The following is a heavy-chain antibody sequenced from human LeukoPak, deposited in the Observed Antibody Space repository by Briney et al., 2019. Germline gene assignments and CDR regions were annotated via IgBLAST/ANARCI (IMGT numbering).Heavy chain of an antibody. CDR2: IIPIFGTA. J-gene: IGHJ4*02. Sequence: SVKVSCKASGGTFSSYAISWVRQAPGQGLEWMGGIIPIFGTANYAQKFQGRVTITADKSTTTAYMELSSLRSEDTAVYYCARHSDRHRWLPDYWGQGTQVSVSS. CDR1: GGTFSSYA. V-gene: IGHV1-69*06. D-gene: IGHD5-18*01. CDR3: ARHSDRHRWLPDY.